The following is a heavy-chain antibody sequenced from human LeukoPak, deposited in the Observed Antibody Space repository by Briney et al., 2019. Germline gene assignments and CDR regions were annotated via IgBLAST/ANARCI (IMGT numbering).Heavy chain of an antibody. CDR1: GYTFTSYD. Sequence: ASVTVSCTASGYTFTSYDINWVRQAPGQGLEWMGWMNPNSGHTGYAQKFQGRVTMTRNTSISTAYMELSSLRSEDTAVYYCARGPNYDLCSGHAYSYYYIDVCGKGTTVTVSS. CDR2: MNPNSGHT. CDR3: ARGPNYDLCSGHAYSYYYIDV. D-gene: IGHD3-3*01. J-gene: IGHJ6*03. V-gene: IGHV1-8*01.